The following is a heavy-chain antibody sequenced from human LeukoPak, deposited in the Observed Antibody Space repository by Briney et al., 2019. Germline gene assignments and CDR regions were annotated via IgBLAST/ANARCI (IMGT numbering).Heavy chain of an antibody. D-gene: IGHD1-26*01. J-gene: IGHJ6*03. V-gene: IGHV4-61*01. CDR1: GGSVSSCSYY. Sequence: SETLSLTCTVSGGSVSSCSYYWSWIRQPPGKGLEWIGYIYYSGSTNYNPSLKSRVTISVDTSKNQFSLKLSSVTAADTAVYYCARDGRKSGYYMDVWGKGTTVTVSS. CDR3: ARDGRKSGYYMDV. CDR2: IYYSGST.